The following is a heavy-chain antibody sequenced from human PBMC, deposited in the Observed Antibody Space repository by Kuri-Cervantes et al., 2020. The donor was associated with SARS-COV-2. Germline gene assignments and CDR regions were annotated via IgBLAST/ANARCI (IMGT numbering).Heavy chain of an antibody. CDR2: MNPHSGNT. CDR1: GYTFTSYE. J-gene: IGHJ4*02. CDR3: AAAPDSSSWLDY. V-gene: IGHV1-8*01. Sequence: ASVKVSCKASGYTFTSYEINWVRQATGKGLEWMGWMNPHSGNTGYAQKFQGRVTMTKNTSINTAYMELSSLRSEDTAVYYCAAAPDSSSWLDYWGQGTLVTVSS. D-gene: IGHD6-13*01.